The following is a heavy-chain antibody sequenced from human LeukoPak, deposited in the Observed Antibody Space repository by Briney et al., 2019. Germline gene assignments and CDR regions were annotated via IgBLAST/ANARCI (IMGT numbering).Heavy chain of an antibody. CDR2: IYSTGST. CDR3: ARRSVVTAINFDTFDI. CDR1: GDSFSSYY. V-gene: IGHV4-59*08. J-gene: IGHJ3*02. Sequence: SETLSLTCTVSGDSFSSYYWNWIRQLPGMGLEWIGYIYSTGSTNYNPSLRGRVIISLDTSKNQFSLELSSVTAADTALYYCARRSVVTAINFDTFDIWGQGTMVTVSS. D-gene: IGHD2-21*02.